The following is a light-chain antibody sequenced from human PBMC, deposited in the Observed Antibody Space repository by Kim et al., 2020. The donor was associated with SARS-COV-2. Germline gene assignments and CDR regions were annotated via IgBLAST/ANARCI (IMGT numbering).Light chain of an antibody. CDR1: QSVSSSY. Sequence: ELLFSQSPGTSPLSPGVRALHSCRARQSVSSSYLAWYQHKPGQSPRLLIHDASGRASGVPDGWRGGGSGTDFTLTNTRLEPEDFAVYYCQQYGRSPTSFGQGTRLEI. V-gene: IGKV3-20*01. J-gene: IGKJ5*01. CDR2: DAS. CDR3: QQYGRSPTS.